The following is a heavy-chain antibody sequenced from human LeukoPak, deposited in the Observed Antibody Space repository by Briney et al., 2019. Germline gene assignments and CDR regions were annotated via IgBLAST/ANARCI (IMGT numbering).Heavy chain of an antibody. D-gene: IGHD3-3*01. CDR2: IYPGDSNT. V-gene: IGHV5-51*01. CDR3: ARPIFRVVTPDAFDI. CDR1: GYSFTNYW. J-gene: IGHJ3*02. Sequence: GESLKISCKGSGYSFTNYWIAWVRQMPGKGLECMGIIYPGDSNTRYSPSFQGQVTISADKSISTAYLQWSSLKASDTAMYYCARPIFRVVTPDAFDIWGQGTMVTVSS.